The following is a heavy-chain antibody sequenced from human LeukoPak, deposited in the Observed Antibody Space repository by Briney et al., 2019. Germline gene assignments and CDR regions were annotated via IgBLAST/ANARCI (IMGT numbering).Heavy chain of an antibody. V-gene: IGHV3-30*02. CDR3: AELGITMVGGV. CDR2: IPYDGSNE. Sequence: GGSLRLSCAASGFSFSSYGMHWVRQAPGKGLEWVSFIPYDGSNEFYADSVEGQFIISRDNSKNMLYLQMNSLRAEDTAVYYCAELGITMVGGVWGKGTTVTISS. J-gene: IGHJ6*04. CDR1: GFSFSSYG. D-gene: IGHD3-10*02.